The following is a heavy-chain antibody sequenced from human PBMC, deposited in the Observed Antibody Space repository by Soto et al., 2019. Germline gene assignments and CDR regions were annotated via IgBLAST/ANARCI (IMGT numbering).Heavy chain of an antibody. V-gene: IGHV4-34*01. CDR2: INHSGSS. Sequence: SETLSLTCAVHGGSFSGFYWTWIRQPPGKGLEWIGEINHSGSSNYNPPLKSRVNMSLDTSRNQFSLSLNSVTDADTAVYYCARMAGQCYFDLWGRGTLVTVSS. J-gene: IGHJ2*01. CDR3: ARMAGQCYFDL. D-gene: IGHD6-19*01. CDR1: GGSFSGFY.